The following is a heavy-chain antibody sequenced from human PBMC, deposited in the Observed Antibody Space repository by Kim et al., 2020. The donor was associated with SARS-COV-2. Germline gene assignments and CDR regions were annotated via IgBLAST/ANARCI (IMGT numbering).Heavy chain of an antibody. V-gene: IGHV5-51*01. J-gene: IGHJ3*02. CDR3: ARQVRGVALDAFDI. D-gene: IGHD3-10*01. Sequence: PSFQGQVTISADKSISTAYLQWSSLKASDTAMYYCARQVRGVALDAFDIWGQGTMVTVSS.